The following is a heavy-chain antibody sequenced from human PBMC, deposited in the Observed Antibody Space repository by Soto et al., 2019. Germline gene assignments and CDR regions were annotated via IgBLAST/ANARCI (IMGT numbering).Heavy chain of an antibody. CDR3: AREYTAWPLAYGLDV. Sequence: GSLRLSCAASGFTFTRYSMNWVRQAPGKGLEWVSSISSRSDIYYADSVKGRFTISRDNAKNSVSLQMNSLRAEDTAVYYCAREYTAWPLAYGLDVWGQGTTVTVSS. V-gene: IGHV3-21*01. CDR2: ISSRSDI. D-gene: IGHD2-2*02. J-gene: IGHJ6*02. CDR1: GFTFTRYS.